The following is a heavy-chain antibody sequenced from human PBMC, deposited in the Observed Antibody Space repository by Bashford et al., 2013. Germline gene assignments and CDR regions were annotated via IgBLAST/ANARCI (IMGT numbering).Heavy chain of an antibody. CDR2: ISTYNGDT. CDR1: GYTFTNYP. V-gene: IGHV1-18*04. CDR3: ARQNNWNPRHLDY. D-gene: IGHD1-20*01. Sequence: ASVKVSCKASGYTFTNYPITWLRQAPGQRPEWMGWISTYNGDTNYAQEFQGRVALTTDTSTNTVYMDLSGLRSDDTAVYYCARQNNWNPRHLDYWGQGTLVTVSS. J-gene: IGHJ4*02.